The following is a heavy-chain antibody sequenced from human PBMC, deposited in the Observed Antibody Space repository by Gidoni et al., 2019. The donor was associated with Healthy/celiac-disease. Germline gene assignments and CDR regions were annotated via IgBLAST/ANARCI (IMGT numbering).Heavy chain of an antibody. D-gene: IGHD4-17*01. CDR2: ISYDGSNK. CDR1: GFTFSSYG. J-gene: IGHJ1*01. Sequence: QVQLVESGGGVVQPGRSLRLSCAASGFTFSSYGMHWVRQAPGKGLEWVAVISYDGSNKYYADSVKGRFTISRDNSKNTLYLQMNSLRAEDTAVYYCAKDIHPGFYGDYADLLHWGQGTLVTVSS. V-gene: IGHV3-30*18. CDR3: AKDIHPGFYGDYADLLH.